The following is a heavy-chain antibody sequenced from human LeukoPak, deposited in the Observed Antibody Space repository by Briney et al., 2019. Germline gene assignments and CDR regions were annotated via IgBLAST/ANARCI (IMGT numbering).Heavy chain of an antibody. CDR1: GGTFSSYA. J-gene: IGHJ6*03. CDR2: IIPIFGTA. D-gene: IGHD2-2*01. V-gene: IGHV1-69*05. CDR3: ARDRYCSSTSCYPMDV. Sequence: SVKVSCKASGGTFSSYAISWVRQAPGQGLEWMGGIIPIFGTANGAHKFQGRVTITTDESTSPAYMERSSLRSEDTAVYYCARDRYCSSTSCYPMDVWGKGTTVTVSS.